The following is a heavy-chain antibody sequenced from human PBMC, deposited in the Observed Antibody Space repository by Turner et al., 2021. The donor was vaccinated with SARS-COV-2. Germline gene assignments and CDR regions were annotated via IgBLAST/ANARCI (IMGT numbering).Heavy chain of an antibody. CDR2: VNHSGST. V-gene: IGHV4-34*01. J-gene: IGHJ4*02. CDR1: GGSFSGYF. CDR3: AIGQGWLQPPFGY. Sequence: QVQLQQWGAGLLTPSETLSLTCAVYGGSFSGYFWTWIRQPPGKGLEWIGEVNHSGSTNYNPSLKSRVTISVDTSKNQFSLKLSSVTAADTAVYYCAIGQGWLQPPFGYCGQGTLVTVSS. D-gene: IGHD3-3*01.